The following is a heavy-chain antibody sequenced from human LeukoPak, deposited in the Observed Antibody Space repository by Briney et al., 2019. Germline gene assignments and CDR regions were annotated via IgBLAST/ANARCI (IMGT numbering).Heavy chain of an antibody. D-gene: IGHD3-3*01. V-gene: IGHV3-20*04. CDR2: INWNGGST. CDR1: GFTFDDYG. CDR3: ARGGTLGIFGVVLRMDV. J-gene: IGHJ6*04. Sequence: GGSLRLSCAASGFTFDDYGMSWVRQAPGKGLAWVSGINWNGGSTGYADSVKGRFTISRDNAKNSLYLQMNSLRAEDTALYYCARGGTLGIFGVVLRMDVWGKGTTVTVSS.